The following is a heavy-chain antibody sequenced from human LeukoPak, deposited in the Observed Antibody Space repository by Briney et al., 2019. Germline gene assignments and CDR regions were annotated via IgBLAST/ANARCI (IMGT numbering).Heavy chain of an antibody. CDR1: GGSISSSSYY. Sequence: MASETLSLTCTVSGGSISSSSYYWGWIRQPPGKGLEWIGSIYYSGSTYYNPSLKSRVTISVDTSKNQFSLKLSSVTAADTAVYYCAREWGDGYTDDAFDIWGQGTMVTVSS. J-gene: IGHJ3*02. V-gene: IGHV4-39*07. D-gene: IGHD5-24*01. CDR3: AREWGDGYTDDAFDI. CDR2: IYYSGST.